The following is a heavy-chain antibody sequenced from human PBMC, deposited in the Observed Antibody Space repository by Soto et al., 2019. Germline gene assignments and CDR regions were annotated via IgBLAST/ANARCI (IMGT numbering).Heavy chain of an antibody. V-gene: IGHV1-69*01. D-gene: IGHD6-13*01. CDR2: IIPVFGTV. J-gene: IGHJ5*02. Sequence: QVRLVQSGAEVKKPGSSVKVSCKASGGTFSNYAITWLRLAPGQGPEWLGGIIPVFGTVNYAQKFQGRVTITADESTSTAYMELNRLRSEDTAVYYCARDNPYTNSFGNWFDPWGQGTLVIVS. CDR3: ARDNPYTNSFGNWFDP. CDR1: GGTFSNYA.